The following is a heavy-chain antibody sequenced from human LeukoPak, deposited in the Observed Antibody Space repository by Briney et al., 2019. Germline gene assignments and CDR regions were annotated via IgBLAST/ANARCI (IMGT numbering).Heavy chain of an antibody. CDR2: ISWNSGSI. Sequence: GGSLRLSCAASGFTFDDYAMHWVRQAPGKGLEWVSGISWNSGSIGYADSVKGRFTISRDNAKNSLYLQMNSLRAEDMALYYCAKVSSGYFDLWGRGTLVTVSS. CDR1: GFTFDDYA. CDR3: AKVSSGYFDL. V-gene: IGHV3-9*03. J-gene: IGHJ2*01.